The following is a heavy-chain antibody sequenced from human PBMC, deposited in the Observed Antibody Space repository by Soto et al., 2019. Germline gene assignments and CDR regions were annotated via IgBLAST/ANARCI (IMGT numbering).Heavy chain of an antibody. CDR1: GFTFSSYA. Sequence: GGSLRLSCAASGFTFSSYAMNWVRQAPGKGLEWVSYISSSGSTIYYAASVKGRFTISRDNARNSLYMQMNSLRAEDTAVYYCAIYRNDYGDYSNWFDPWGQGTLVTVSS. J-gene: IGHJ5*02. CDR2: ISSSGSTI. V-gene: IGHV3-48*04. CDR3: AIYRNDYGDYSNWFDP. D-gene: IGHD4-17*01.